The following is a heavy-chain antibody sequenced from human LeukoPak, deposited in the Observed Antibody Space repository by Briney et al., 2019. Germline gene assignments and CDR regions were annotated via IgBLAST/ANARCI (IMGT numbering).Heavy chain of an antibody. CDR3: ARDRGSYYVGDAFDI. V-gene: IGHV3-33*01. Sequence: GGSLRLSCAASGFTFSSYGMHWVRQAPGKGLEWVAVIWYDGSNKYYADSVKGRSTISRDNSKNTLYLQMNSLRAEDTAVYYCARDRGSYYVGDAFDIWGQGTMVTVSS. J-gene: IGHJ3*02. CDR1: GFTFSSYG. CDR2: IWYDGSNK. D-gene: IGHD1-26*01.